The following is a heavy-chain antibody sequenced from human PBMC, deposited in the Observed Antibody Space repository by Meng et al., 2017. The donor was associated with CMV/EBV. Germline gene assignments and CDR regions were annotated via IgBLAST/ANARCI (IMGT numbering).Heavy chain of an antibody. CDR2: IIPIFGTA. Sequence: SVKVSCRASGGTFSSYAISWVRQAPGQGLEWMGGIIPIFGTANYAQKFQGRVTITTDESTSTAYMELSSLRSEDTAVYYCASTVPLLRKWELQGGDAFDIWGQGTMVTVSS. CDR1: GGTFSSYA. CDR3: ASTVPLLRKWELQGGDAFDI. V-gene: IGHV1-69*05. D-gene: IGHD1-26*01. J-gene: IGHJ3*02.